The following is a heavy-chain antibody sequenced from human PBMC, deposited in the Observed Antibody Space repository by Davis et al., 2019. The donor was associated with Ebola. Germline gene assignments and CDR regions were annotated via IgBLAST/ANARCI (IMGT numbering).Heavy chain of an antibody. CDR2: TYYSSKWYN. Sequence: PSETLSLTCAISGDSVSGSSGAWNWIRQSPSRGLEWLGRTYYSSKWYNDYAASVKSRITVNPDTSKNQFSLLLNSVTPEDTAIYYCARGWFRSGMDVWGQGDHGHRLL. CDR1: GDSVSGSSGA. CDR3: ARGWFRSGMDV. D-gene: IGHD3-10*01. V-gene: IGHV6-1*01. J-gene: IGHJ6*02.